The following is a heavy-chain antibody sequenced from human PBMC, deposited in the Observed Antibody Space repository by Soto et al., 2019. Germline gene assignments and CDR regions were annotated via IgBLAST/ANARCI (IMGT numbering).Heavy chain of an antibody. J-gene: IGHJ4*02. V-gene: IGHV1-3*01. CDR1: GYTFTTYS. CDR3: ARDIFGLITIGVSDF. CDR2: INAENGNT. D-gene: IGHD3-10*02. Sequence: ASVKVSCKASGYTFTTYSMHWVRQAPGQRLEWMGWINAENGNTTYSQKLQGRVTITRDTSASTAYMELSSLRSEDTAVYYFARDIFGLITIGVSDFWGQGTLVTVSS.